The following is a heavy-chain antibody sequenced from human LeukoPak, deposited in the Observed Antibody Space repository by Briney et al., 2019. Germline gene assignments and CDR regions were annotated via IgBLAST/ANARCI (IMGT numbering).Heavy chain of an antibody. J-gene: IGHJ4*02. V-gene: IGHV4-39*01. Sequence: SETLSLTCTVSGGSISSSSYYWGWIRQPPGKGLEWIGSIYYSGSTYYNPSLKSRVTISVDTSKNQFSLKLSSVTAADTAVYYCARRYGSSWPFDYWGQGTLVTVSS. D-gene: IGHD6-13*01. CDR1: GGSISSSSYY. CDR3: ARRYGSSWPFDY. CDR2: IYYSGST.